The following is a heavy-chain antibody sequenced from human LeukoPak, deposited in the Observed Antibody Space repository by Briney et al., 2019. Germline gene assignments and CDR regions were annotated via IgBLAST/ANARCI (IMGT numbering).Heavy chain of an antibody. CDR3: ARDPFSEIEIFDY. CDR2: ISSSSSTI. Sequence: QTGGSLRLSCAASGFTFSSYSMNWVRQAPGKGLEWVSYISSSSSTIHYADSVKGRFTISRDNAKNSLYLQMNSLRAEDTAVYYCARDPFSEIEIFDYWGQGTLVTVSS. D-gene: IGHD5-24*01. CDR1: GFTFSSYS. J-gene: IGHJ4*02. V-gene: IGHV3-48*01.